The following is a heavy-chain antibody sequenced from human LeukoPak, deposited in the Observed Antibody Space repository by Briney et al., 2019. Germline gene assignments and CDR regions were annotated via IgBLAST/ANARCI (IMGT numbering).Heavy chain of an antibody. D-gene: IGHD1-26*01. CDR2: IWSDGSQK. CDR1: GFTFSSYA. CDR3: ARDREGPLYGMDV. Sequence: PGGSLRLSCAASGFTFSSYAMHWVRQAPGKGLEWVAVIWSDGSQKYYADSVKGRSTISRDNSKNTLFVQMNNLRVEDTAVYYCARDREGPLYGMDVWGQGTTVTVSS. V-gene: IGHV3-33*01. J-gene: IGHJ6*02.